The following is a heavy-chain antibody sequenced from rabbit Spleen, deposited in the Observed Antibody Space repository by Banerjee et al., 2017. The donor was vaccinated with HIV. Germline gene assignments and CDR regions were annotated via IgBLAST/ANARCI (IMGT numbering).Heavy chain of an antibody. Sequence: PGKGLESIGYISGGGNTYYPTWVNGRFTISSDNAQNTLFLQLNSLTVADTATYFCARRDSGYYGGFDLWGPGTLVTVS. J-gene: IGHJ4*01. V-gene: IGHV1S29*01. CDR3: ARRDSGYYGGFDL. D-gene: IGHD1-1*01. CDR2: ISGGGNT.